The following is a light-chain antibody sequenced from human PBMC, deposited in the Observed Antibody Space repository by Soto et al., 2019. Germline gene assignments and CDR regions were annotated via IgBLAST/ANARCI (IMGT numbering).Light chain of an antibody. Sequence: QSVLTQPASVSGSPGQSITVSCTGTSSDIGSYDYVSWYQQHPGKVPKLIIYDVSNRPSGVSNRFSGSKSGNTASLTISGLQAEDEADYYCTSFITAYTHVFGSGTRSPS. CDR3: TSFITAYTHV. CDR2: DVS. V-gene: IGLV2-14*03. J-gene: IGLJ1*01. CDR1: SSDIGSYDY.